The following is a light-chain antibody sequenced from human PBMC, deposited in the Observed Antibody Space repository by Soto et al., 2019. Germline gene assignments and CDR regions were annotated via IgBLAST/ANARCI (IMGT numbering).Light chain of an antibody. V-gene: IGKV3D-20*02. J-gene: IGKJ5*01. CDR2: DAS. CDR1: QSVSGNS. CDR3: QQRSNWPIT. Sequence: VLTQSPGTRCLSPGERATLSCRASQSVSGNSLAWYQQKPGQAPRLLIYDASNRATGIPARFSGSGSGTDFTLTIGSLEPEDFAVYYCQQRSNWPITFGQGTRLEIK.